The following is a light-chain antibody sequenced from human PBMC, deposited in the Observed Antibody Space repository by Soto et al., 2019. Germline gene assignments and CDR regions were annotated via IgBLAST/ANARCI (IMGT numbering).Light chain of an antibody. J-gene: IGKJ5*01. CDR3: KQRSNWRST. CDR2: GTS. Sequence: EIVWPQSPGTLSLSPGEGSSLSGRASQTVSNSYLGWYQKKPGQANRLLIYGTSNRATGTSDRFSGSGSGTDFTLTISRLEPEEFAVYYCKQRSNWRSTVGKGKRLEIK. CDR1: QTVSNSY. V-gene: IGKV3D-20*02.